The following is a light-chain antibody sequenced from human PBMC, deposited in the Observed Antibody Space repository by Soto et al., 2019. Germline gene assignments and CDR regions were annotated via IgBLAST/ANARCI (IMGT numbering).Light chain of an antibody. Sequence: EIVLTQSPATLSLSPWERATLSCRASPSVTNYLAWYQQKPGQPPRLLIYGAFNRAAGIPARFSGSGSGTDFTLTISSLEPEDSAVYYCQQRNIWPPVNFGQGTRLEIK. CDR1: PSVTNY. V-gene: IGKV3-11*01. CDR2: GAF. J-gene: IGKJ5*01. CDR3: QQRNIWPPVN.